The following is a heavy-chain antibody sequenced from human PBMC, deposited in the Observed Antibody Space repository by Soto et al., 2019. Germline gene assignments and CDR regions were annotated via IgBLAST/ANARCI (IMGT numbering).Heavy chain of an antibody. Sequence: EVQLVESGGDLVQPGGSLRLACAASGFTFSAYSMHWVRQAPGKGLEWGSYISSESITRYYADSVKGRFTISRDNAKNSLYLQMNSLRDEDTAVYYCVREPSGGDDYPDPRESWGQGTLVTVSS. CDR2: ISSESITR. V-gene: IGHV3-48*02. CDR1: GFTFSAYS. D-gene: IGHD2-21*02. CDR3: VREPSGGDDYPDPRES. J-gene: IGHJ4*02.